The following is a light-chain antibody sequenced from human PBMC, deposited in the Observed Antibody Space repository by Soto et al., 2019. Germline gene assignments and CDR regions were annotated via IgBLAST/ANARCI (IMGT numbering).Light chain of an antibody. Sequence: QSVLTQPASVSGSPGQSITISCSGTSSDVGRYNYVSRYQQLPGKAPKLIIYEVTIRPSGISNRFSGSKSGNTASLTISGLQAEDEADYFCTSFSNTNSLYVFGTGTKVTVL. V-gene: IGLV2-14*01. CDR1: SSDVGRYNY. J-gene: IGLJ1*01. CDR3: TSFSNTNSLYV. CDR2: EVT.